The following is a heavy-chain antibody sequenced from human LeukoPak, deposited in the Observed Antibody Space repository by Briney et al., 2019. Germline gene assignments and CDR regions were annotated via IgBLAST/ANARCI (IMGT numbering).Heavy chain of an antibody. Sequence: SETLSLTCAVYGGSFSGYYWSWIRQPPGKGLEWIGEINHSGSTNYNPSLKSRVTISVDTSKNQFSLKLSSVTAADTAVYYCARNRIAARPALWYWGQGTLVTVSS. D-gene: IGHD6-6*01. CDR2: INHSGST. J-gene: IGHJ4*02. CDR1: GGSFSGYY. V-gene: IGHV4-34*01. CDR3: ARNRIAARPALWY.